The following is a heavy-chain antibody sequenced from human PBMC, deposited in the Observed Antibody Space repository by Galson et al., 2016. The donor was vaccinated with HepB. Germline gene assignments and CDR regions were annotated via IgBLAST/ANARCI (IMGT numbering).Heavy chain of an antibody. CDR3: ARGRYQKVVGYNYHYGMDV. V-gene: IGHV4-39*07. D-gene: IGHD2-15*01. CDR2: ISYSGRT. CDR1: GDSISSSGNF. Sequence: SETLSLTCTVSGDSISSSGNFWGWIRQPPGKGLEWLGTISYSGRTYQNPSLKSRVTISVDTSKKQFSLKLSSVTAADTAVYYCARGRYQKVVGYNYHYGMDVWGQGTLVTVSS. J-gene: IGHJ6*02.